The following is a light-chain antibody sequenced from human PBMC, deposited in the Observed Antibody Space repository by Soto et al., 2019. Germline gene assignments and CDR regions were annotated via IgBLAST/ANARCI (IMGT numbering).Light chain of an antibody. Sequence: DLHMTQSPSTLSASVGDRVTITRRASQSISIWLAWYQQKPGKAPNLLIYKTSSLESGVPSRFSGSGSGTEFTLTISSLQPDDFATYYCQHYNDYSWTFGQGTKVEIK. V-gene: IGKV1-5*03. CDR2: KTS. CDR3: QHYNDYSWT. J-gene: IGKJ1*01. CDR1: QSISIW.